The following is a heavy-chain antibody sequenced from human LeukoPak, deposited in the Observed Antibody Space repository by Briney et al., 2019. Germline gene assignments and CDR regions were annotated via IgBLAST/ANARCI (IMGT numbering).Heavy chain of an antibody. J-gene: IGHJ4*02. D-gene: IGHD3-3*01. CDR1: GGSISSYY. CDR2: IYYSGST. Sequence: SETLSLTRTVSGGSISSYYWSWIRQPPGKGLEWIGYIYYSGSTNYNPSLKSRVTISVDTSKNQFSLKLSSVTAADTAVYYCARVPRGAAPSGYFDYWGQGTLVTVSS. CDR3: ARVPRGAAPSGYFDY. V-gene: IGHV4-59*01.